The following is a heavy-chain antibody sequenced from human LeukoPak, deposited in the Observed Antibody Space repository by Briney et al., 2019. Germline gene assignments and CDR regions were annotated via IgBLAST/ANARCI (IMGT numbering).Heavy chain of an antibody. CDR2: ITSSSSYK. CDR3: SREHALGDF. CDR1: GFSFDNYA. J-gene: IGHJ4*02. Sequence: SGGSLRLSCAASGFSFDNYAMNWVRQAPGKGLEWVSSITSSSSYKYYADSVKGRFTISRDNAKNSLYLQMNSLRAEDTAVYYCSREHALGDFWGQGSLVTVSS. D-gene: IGHD2-2*01. V-gene: IGHV3-21*01.